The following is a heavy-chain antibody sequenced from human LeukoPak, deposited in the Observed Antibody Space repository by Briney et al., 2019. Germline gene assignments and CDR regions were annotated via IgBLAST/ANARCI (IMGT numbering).Heavy chain of an antibody. Sequence: ASVKVSCKASGYTFTGYYMHWVRQAPGQGLEWKGRINPNSGGTNYAQKFQGRVSMTRDTSISTAYMELSRLRSDDTAVYYCATIPNYDFWSGYYIQVYWGQGTLVTVSS. CDR1: GYTFTGYY. CDR2: INPNSGGT. D-gene: IGHD3-3*01. CDR3: ATIPNYDFWSGYYIQVY. V-gene: IGHV1-2*06. J-gene: IGHJ4*02.